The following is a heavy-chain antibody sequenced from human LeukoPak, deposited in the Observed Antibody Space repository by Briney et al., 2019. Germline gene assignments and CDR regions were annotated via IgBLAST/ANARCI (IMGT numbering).Heavy chain of an antibody. CDR2: INPNSGGT. Sequence: ASVKVSCKASGYTFTSYYMHWVRQAPGQGLEWMGWINPNSGGTNYAQKFQGRVTMTRDTSISTAYMELSRLRADDTAVYYCARMGGYSSSSSPGYYWGQGTLVTVSS. CDR1: GYTFTSYY. CDR3: ARMGGYSSSSSPGYY. V-gene: IGHV1-2*02. J-gene: IGHJ4*02. D-gene: IGHD6-6*01.